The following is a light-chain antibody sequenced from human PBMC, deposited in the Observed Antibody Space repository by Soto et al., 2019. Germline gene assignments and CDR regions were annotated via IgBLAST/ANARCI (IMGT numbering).Light chain of an antibody. J-gene: IGLJ1*01. CDR2: LEGSGSY. Sequence: QPVLTQSSSASASLGSSVKLTCTLSSGHSSYIIAWHQQQPGKAPRYLMKLEGSGSYNTGSGVPDRFSGSSSGADRYLTIFNLQFEDEADYYCETWGSNTYVFGTGTQLTVL. CDR1: SGHSSYI. V-gene: IGLV4-60*02. CDR3: ETWGSNTYV.